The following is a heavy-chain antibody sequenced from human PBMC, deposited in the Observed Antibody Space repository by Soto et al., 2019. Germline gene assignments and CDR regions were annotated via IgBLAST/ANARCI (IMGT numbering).Heavy chain of an antibody. V-gene: IGHV3-13*01. CDR3: ARDGDGSGLFDY. CDR2: IGTAGDT. D-gene: IGHD3-10*01. CDR1: GFTFSSYD. Sequence: EVQLVESGGGLVQPGGSLRLSCAASGFTFSSYDMHWVRQATGKGLEWVSAIGTAGDTYYPGSVKGRFTISRENAKNSLYLQMNSLRAGDTAVYYCARDGDGSGLFDYWGQGTLVTVSS. J-gene: IGHJ4*02.